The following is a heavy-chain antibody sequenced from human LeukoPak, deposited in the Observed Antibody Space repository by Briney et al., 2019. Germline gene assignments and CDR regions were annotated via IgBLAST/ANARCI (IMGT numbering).Heavy chain of an antibody. D-gene: IGHD3-22*01. Sequence: SETLSLTCTVSGGSISNYYWNWVRQPPGKGLEWIGYIYYSGSTNYNPSLKSRVTFSLDTSKNQFSLKLSSVTAADTAVYYCAREGHYYDSSGYYGYYFDYWGQGTLVTVSS. CDR1: GGSISNYY. CDR2: IYYSGST. CDR3: AREGHYYDSSGYYGYYFDY. J-gene: IGHJ4*02. V-gene: IGHV4-59*12.